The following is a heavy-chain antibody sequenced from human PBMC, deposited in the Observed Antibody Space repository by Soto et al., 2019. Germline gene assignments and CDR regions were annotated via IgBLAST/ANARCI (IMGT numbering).Heavy chain of an antibody. Sequence: QVQLQESGPGLVKPSQTLSLTCTVSSGSISNGDYYWSWIRQHPGKGLEWIGYIYHSGSTFYNPSLKDRVTISVDTSKNQFSLELNSVTAADTXVXXCXXGELWWDSWGQGILVTVSS. CDR3: XXGELWWDS. V-gene: IGHV4-31*03. CDR1: SGSISNGDYY. J-gene: IGHJ4*02. CDR2: IYHSGST. D-gene: IGHD3-16*01.